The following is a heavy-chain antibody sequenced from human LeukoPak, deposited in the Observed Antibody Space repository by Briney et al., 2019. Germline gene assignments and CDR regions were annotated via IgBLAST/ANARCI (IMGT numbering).Heavy chain of an antibody. V-gene: IGHV3-48*04. CDR1: GFTFSSYS. D-gene: IGHD4-23*01. CDR3: AREKVVTPSGGIVAFDI. Sequence: GGSLRLSCAASGFTFSSYSMNWVRQAPGKGLEWVSYISSSSSTIYYADSVKGRFTISRDNAKNSLYLQMNSLRAEDTAVYYCAREKVVTPSGGIVAFDIWGQGTMVTVSS. J-gene: IGHJ3*02. CDR2: ISSSSSTI.